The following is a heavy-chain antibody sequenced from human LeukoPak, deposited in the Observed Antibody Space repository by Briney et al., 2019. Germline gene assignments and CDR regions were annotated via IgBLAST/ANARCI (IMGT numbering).Heavy chain of an antibody. D-gene: IGHD2-15*01. V-gene: IGHV3-21*01. CDR2: ISSSSSYI. CDR1: GFTFSSYS. CDR3: ASSQAAAGLNWFDP. Sequence: GGSLRLSCAASGFTFSSYSMNWVRQAPGKGLEGVSSISSSSSYIYYADTVKGRFTISRDNAKNSLYLQMNSLRAEDTAVYYCASSQAAAGLNWFDPWGQGTLVTVSS. J-gene: IGHJ5*02.